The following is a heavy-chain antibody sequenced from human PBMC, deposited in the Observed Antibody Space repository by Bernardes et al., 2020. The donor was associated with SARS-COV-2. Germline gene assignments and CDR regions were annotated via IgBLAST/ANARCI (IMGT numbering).Heavy chain of an antibody. J-gene: IGHJ4*02. CDR2: INPSGGST. Sequence: ASVKVSCKASGYTFTSYYMHWVRQAPGQGLEWMGIINPSGGSTSYAQKFQGRVTMTRDTSTSTVYMELSSLRSEDTAVYYCARDPPVGARGGVFDYWGQGTLVTVSS. V-gene: IGHV1-46*03. CDR3: ARDPPVGARGGVFDY. CDR1: GYTFTSYY. D-gene: IGHD1-26*01.